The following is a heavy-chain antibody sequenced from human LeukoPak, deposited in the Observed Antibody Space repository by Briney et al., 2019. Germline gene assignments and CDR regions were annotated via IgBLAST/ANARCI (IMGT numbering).Heavy chain of an antibody. J-gene: IGHJ6*02. D-gene: IGHD2-2*01. V-gene: IGHV1-2*02. CDR3: ARDHCTRTSCYEDYYHGMGV. Sequence: GSVKVSCKASGYTFTGYYMHWVRQAPGQGLEWMGWIIPNSGGTNYAQKFQGRVTMTRDTSISTAYMELSRLRSDDTAVYYCARDHCTRTSCYEDYYHGMGVWGQGTTVTVSS. CDR2: IIPNSGGT. CDR1: GYTFTGYY.